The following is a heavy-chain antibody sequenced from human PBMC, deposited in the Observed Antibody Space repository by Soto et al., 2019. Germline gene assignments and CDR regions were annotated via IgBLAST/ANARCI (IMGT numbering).Heavy chain of an antibody. CDR1: GGSISSYY. V-gene: IGHV4-59*01. D-gene: IGHD2-15*01. J-gene: IGHJ4*02. CDR2: IYYSGST. Sequence: SETLSLTCTVPGGSISSYYWSWIRQPPGKGLEWIGYIYYSGSTNYNPSLKSRVTISVDTSKNQFYLKLSSVTAADTAVYYCARGGYCSGGSCYLDYWGQGTLVTVSS. CDR3: ARGGYCSGGSCYLDY.